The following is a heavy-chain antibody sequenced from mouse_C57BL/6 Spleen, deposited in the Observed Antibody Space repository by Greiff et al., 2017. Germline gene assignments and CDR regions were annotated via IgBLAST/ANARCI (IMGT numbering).Heavy chain of an antibody. Sequence: EVMLVESGGGLVQPGGSLKLSCAASGFTFSDYYMYWVRQTPEKRLEWVAYISNGGGSTYYPDTVKGRFTISRDNAKNTLYLQMSRLKSEDTAMYDCARQYDYDGGDWYFDVWGTGTTVTVSS. CDR1: GFTFSDYY. V-gene: IGHV5-12*01. CDR2: ISNGGGST. D-gene: IGHD2-4*01. CDR3: ARQYDYDGGDWYFDV. J-gene: IGHJ1*03.